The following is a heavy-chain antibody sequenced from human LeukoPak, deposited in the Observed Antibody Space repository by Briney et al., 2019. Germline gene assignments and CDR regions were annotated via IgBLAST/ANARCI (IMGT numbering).Heavy chain of an antibody. Sequence: SETLSLTCTASGGSISSYYWSWIRQPPGKGLEWIGYIYYSGSTNYNPSLKSRVTISVDTSKNQFSLKLSSVTAADTAVYYCAGKLLWFGEPFDPWGQGTLVTVSS. CDR1: GGSISSYY. D-gene: IGHD3-10*01. CDR2: IYYSGST. CDR3: AGKLLWFGEPFDP. V-gene: IGHV4-59*01. J-gene: IGHJ5*02.